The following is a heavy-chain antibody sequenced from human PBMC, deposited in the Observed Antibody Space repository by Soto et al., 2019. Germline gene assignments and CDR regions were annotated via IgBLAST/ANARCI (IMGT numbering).Heavy chain of an antibody. CDR2: INAGNGNT. Sequence: QVQLVQSGAEEKKPGASVKVSCKASGYTFTSYAMHWMRQAPGQRLEWMGLINAGNGNTKYSQKFQGRVTITSDTSASTAYMELSSLRSEDTAVYYCARSIVVVTALDYWGQGTLVTVSS. CDR3: ARSIVVVTALDY. V-gene: IGHV1-3*05. J-gene: IGHJ4*02. CDR1: GYTFTSYA. D-gene: IGHD2-21*02.